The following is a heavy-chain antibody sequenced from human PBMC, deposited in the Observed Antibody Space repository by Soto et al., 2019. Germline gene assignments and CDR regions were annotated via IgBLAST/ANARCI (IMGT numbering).Heavy chain of an antibody. CDR3: ARRLLWFGEFPRGFDP. J-gene: IGHJ5*02. CDR1: GGSISSSSYY. CDR2: IYYSGST. D-gene: IGHD3-10*01. V-gene: IGHV4-39*01. Sequence: SETLSLTCTVSGGSISSSSYYWGWIRQPPGKGLEWIGSIYYSGSTYYNPSLKSRVTISVDTSKNQFSLKLSSVTAADTAVYYCARRLLWFGEFPRGFDPWGQGTLVTVSS.